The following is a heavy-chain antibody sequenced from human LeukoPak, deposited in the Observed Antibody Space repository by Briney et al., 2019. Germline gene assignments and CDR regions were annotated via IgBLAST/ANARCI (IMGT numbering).Heavy chain of an antibody. CDR2: IWYDGSKK. CDR1: GFTFSSYA. D-gene: IGHD1-26*01. J-gene: IGHJ3*02. CDR3: AKGNSGSYYDAFDI. V-gene: IGHV3-33*06. Sequence: GTSLKLSCAASGFTFSSYAMHWVRQAPGKGLEWVALIWYDGSKKYYADSVKGRFTISRDNSKNTLYLQMNSLRAEDTAVYYCAKGNSGSYYDAFDIWGQGTMVTVSS.